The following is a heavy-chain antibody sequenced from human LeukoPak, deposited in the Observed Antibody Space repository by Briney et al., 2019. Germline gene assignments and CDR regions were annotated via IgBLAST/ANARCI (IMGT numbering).Heavy chain of an antibody. Sequence: PGGSLRLSCAASGFTFSSYGMSWVRQAPGKGLEWVSAISGSGGSTYYADSVKGRFTISRDNSKNTLYLQMNSLRAEDTAVYYCAKDQSRIVVVPAAMPPTINWFDPWGQGTLVTVSS. V-gene: IGHV3-23*01. CDR3: AKDQSRIVVVPAAMPPTINWFDP. CDR2: ISGSGGST. CDR1: GFTFSSYG. D-gene: IGHD2-2*01. J-gene: IGHJ5*02.